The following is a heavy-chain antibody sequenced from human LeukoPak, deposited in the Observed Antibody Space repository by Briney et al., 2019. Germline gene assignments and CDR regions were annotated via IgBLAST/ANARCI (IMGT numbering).Heavy chain of an antibody. Sequence: GGSLRLSCAASGFTFSNYNMNWVRQAPGKAMEWVSSITSSGTYIFYADSVKGRFTISRDNAKNSLYLQMDSLGPEDTAVYYCAKATGYLLWGQGTLVTVSS. CDR2: ITSSGTYI. CDR1: GFTFSNYN. J-gene: IGHJ4*02. CDR3: AKATGYLL. D-gene: IGHD1-14*01. V-gene: IGHV3-21*01.